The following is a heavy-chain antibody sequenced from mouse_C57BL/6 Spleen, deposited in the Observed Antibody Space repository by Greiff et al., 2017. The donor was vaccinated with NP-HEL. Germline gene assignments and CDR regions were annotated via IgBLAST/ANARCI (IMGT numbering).Heavy chain of an antibody. CDR1: GYTFTSYG. J-gene: IGHJ1*03. CDR3: AREVVATSRYFDV. CDR2: IYPRSGNT. D-gene: IGHD1-1*01. V-gene: IGHV1-81*01. Sequence: VKLVESGAELARPGASVKLSCKASGYTFTSYGISWVKQRTGQGLEWIGEIYPRSGNTYYNEKFKGKATLTADKSSSTAYMELRSLTSEDAAVYFVAREVVATSRYFDVWGTGTTVTVSS.